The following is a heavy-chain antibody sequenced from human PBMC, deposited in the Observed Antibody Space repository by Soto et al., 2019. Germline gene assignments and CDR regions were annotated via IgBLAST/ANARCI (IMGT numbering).Heavy chain of an antibody. CDR3: ARRWVGAARPVIDY. V-gene: IGHV1-8*01. D-gene: IGHD6-6*01. Sequence: ASVKVSCKASGYTFTSYDINWVRQATGQGLEWMGWMNPNSGNTGYAQKFQGRVTMTRNTSISTAYMELSSLRSEDTAVYYCARRWVGAARPVIDYWGQGTLVTVSS. J-gene: IGHJ4*02. CDR1: GYTFTSYD. CDR2: MNPNSGNT.